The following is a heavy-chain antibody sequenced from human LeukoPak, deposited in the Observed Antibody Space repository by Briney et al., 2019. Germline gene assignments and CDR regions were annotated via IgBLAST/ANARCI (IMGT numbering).Heavy chain of an antibody. CDR3: TTDSGYSYGSARGAFDI. CDR2: IKSKTDGGTT. V-gene: IGHV3-15*01. CDR1: GFTFSNAW. J-gene: IGHJ3*02. Sequence: GGSLRLSCAASGFTFSNAWMSWVRQAPGKGLEWVGRIKSKTDGGTTDYAAPVKGRFTISRDDSKNTLYLQMNSLKTEDTAVYYCTTDSGYSYGSARGAFDIWGQGTMVTVSS. D-gene: IGHD5-18*01.